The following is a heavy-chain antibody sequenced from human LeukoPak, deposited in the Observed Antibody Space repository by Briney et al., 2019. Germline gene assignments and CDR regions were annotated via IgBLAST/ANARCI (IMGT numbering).Heavy chain of an antibody. Sequence: ASVKVSCKASGYTFTGYYTHWVRQAPGQGLEWMGWINPNSGGTNYAQKFQGRVTMTRDTSISTAYMELSRLRSDDTAVYYCARGRYGGYDGYYYYGMDVWGQGTTVTVSS. CDR2: INPNSGGT. CDR3: ARGRYGGYDGYYYYGMDV. V-gene: IGHV1-2*02. D-gene: IGHD5-12*01. CDR1: GYTFTGYY. J-gene: IGHJ6*02.